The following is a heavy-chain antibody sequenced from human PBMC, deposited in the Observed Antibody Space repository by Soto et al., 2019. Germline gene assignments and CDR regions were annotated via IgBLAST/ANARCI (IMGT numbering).Heavy chain of an antibody. CDR3: ARVRVAHEKVYYYYMDV. CDR2: IYYSGST. CDR1: GGSISSYY. J-gene: IGHJ6*03. V-gene: IGHV4-59*01. D-gene: IGHD3-3*01. Sequence: SETLSLTCTVSGGSISSYYWSWIRQPPGKGLEWIGYIYYSGSTNYNPSLKSRVTISVDTSKNQFSLKLSSVTAADTAVYYCARVRVAHEKVYYYYMDVWGKGTTVTVSS.